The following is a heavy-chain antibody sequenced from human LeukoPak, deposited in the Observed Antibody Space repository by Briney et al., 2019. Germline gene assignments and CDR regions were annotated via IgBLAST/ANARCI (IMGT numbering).Heavy chain of an antibody. V-gene: IGHV4-39*01. J-gene: IGHJ5*02. D-gene: IGHD6-13*01. Sequence: SETLSLTCTVSGGSISSAAYYWGWVRQPPGKGLEWIGSIYYTGTTYHSPSLQTRATLSFDTSKNQFSLKLTSVTAADTAVYFCARRPIAAGNNWFDPWGQGTLVTVSS. CDR3: ARRPIAAGNNWFDP. CDR1: GGSISSAAYY. CDR2: IYYTGTT.